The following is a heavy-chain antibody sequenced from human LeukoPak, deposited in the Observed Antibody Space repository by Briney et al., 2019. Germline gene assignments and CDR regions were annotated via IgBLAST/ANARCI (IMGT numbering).Heavy chain of an antibody. CDR2: ISSSSSYT. V-gene: IGHV3-11*06. CDR1: GFTFSDYY. D-gene: IGHD6-19*01. J-gene: IGHJ4*02. Sequence: KPGGSLRLSCAASGFTFSDYYMIWIRQAPGKGLEWVSYISSSSSYTNYADSVRGRFTLYRDNAKNSLYLQMNSLRAEDTAVYYCARGYASAWCDYWGQGALVTVSS. CDR3: ARGYASAWCDY.